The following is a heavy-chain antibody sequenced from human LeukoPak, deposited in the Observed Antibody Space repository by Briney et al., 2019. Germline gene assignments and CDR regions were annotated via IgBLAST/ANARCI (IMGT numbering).Heavy chain of an antibody. V-gene: IGHV1-69*02. CDR2: FVPMVGVA. Sequence: SVKVSCKASGITFSKNCISWVRQAPGQGLEWMGRFVPMVGVAAYAQKFQGRITITEDRSANTAFMELSSLTSEDTAVYYCARIKAVGVPVAIDAYYSYGMDVWGQGTAVAVSS. D-gene: IGHD2-2*01. CDR1: GITFSKNC. CDR3: ARIKAVGVPVAIDAYYSYGMDV. J-gene: IGHJ6*02.